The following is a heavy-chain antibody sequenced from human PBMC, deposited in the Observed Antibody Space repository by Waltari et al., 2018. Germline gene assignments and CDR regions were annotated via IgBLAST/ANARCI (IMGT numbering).Heavy chain of an antibody. Sequence: QVQLQQWGAGLLKPSETLYLTCAVYGGSFSGYYWSWIRQPPGKGLEWIGEINHSGSTNYNPSLKSRVTISVDTSKNQFSLKLSSVTAADTAVYYCARAWISLILGATSAFDIWGQGTMVTVS. V-gene: IGHV4-34*01. CDR2: INHSGST. CDR3: ARAWISLILGATSAFDI. CDR1: GGSFSGYY. D-gene: IGHD1-26*01. J-gene: IGHJ3*02.